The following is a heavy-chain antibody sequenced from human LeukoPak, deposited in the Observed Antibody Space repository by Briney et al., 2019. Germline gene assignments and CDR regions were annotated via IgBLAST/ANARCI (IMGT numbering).Heavy chain of an antibody. CDR3: AGGSYH. J-gene: IGHJ5*02. CDR1: GGSISSGSYY. CDR2: IYTSGST. Sequence: SETLSLTCTVSGGSISSGSYYWSWIRQPAGKGLEWIGRIYTSGSTNYNPSLKSRVTISVDTSKNQFSLKLSSVTAADTAVYYCAGGSYHWGQGTLVTVSS. D-gene: IGHD1-26*01. V-gene: IGHV4-61*02.